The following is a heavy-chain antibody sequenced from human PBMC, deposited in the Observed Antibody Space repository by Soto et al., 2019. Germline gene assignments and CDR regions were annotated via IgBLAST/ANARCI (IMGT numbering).Heavy chain of an antibody. Sequence: QEQLVESGGGVVQPGRSLRLSCAASGFTFSTYGMHWVRQAPGKGLEWVAVIWSDGSNKYYGDSVKGRFTISRDNSKNTLYLRMNSLRAEDTAVYYCARGAYTMVRGVIITDYGMDVWGQGTTVTVSS. CDR3: ARGAYTMVRGVIITDYGMDV. CDR1: GFTFSTYG. V-gene: IGHV3-33*01. J-gene: IGHJ6*02. CDR2: IWSDGSNK. D-gene: IGHD3-10*01.